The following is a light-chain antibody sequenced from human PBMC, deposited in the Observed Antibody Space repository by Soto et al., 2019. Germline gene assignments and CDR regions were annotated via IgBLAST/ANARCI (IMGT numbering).Light chain of an antibody. CDR2: GAS. J-gene: IGKJ3*01. CDR1: QSVSSNY. V-gene: IGKV3-20*01. CDR3: QQYGSSPRVT. Sequence: EIVLTQSPGTLSLSPGERATLSCGASQSVSSNYLAWYQQKPGQAPRLLIYGASSRATGIPDRFSGSGSGADFTLTISRLEPEDFAVYYCQQYGSSPRVTFGPGTKVDIK.